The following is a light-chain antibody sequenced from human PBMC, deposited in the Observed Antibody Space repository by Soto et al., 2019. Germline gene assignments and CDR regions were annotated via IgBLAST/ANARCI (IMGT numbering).Light chain of an antibody. CDR2: KAS. Sequence: IQMTQSPSSLSASVGYRVTITCRASQTISSWLAWYQQKPGKAPKXLIYKASTLKSGVPSRFSGSVSGTEGTITISSLKKDDGSTYYCQHSNSYSEAFGQGTKVDIK. CDR3: QHSNSYSEA. V-gene: IGKV1-5*03. J-gene: IGKJ1*01. CDR1: QTISSW.